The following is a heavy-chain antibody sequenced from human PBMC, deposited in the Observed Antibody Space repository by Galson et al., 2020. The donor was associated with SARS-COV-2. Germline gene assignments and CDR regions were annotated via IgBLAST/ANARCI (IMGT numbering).Heavy chain of an antibody. CDR3: ARDGNFWSGYVPPDY. J-gene: IGHJ4*02. V-gene: IGHV3-30*04. CDR2: ISYDGSNK. D-gene: IGHD3-3*01. Sequence: RQAPGKGLEWVAVISYDGSNKYYADSVKGRFTISRDNSKNTLYLQMNSLRAEDTAVYYCARDGNFWSGYVPPDYWGQGTLVTVSS.